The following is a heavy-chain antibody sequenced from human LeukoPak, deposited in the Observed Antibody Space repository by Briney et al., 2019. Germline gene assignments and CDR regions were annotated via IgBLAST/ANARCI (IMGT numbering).Heavy chain of an antibody. Sequence: PGGSLRLSCAASGFTLRNYWIHWVRQGPGVGLVWVSHVNGDGTSTTYADSAKGRFTVSRDDAKNTVYLQMNSLRADDTAVYFCARGRQGLGDVWGQGTTVTVSS. CDR3: ARGRQGLGDV. V-gene: IGHV3-74*01. CDR2: VNGDGTST. J-gene: IGHJ6*02. D-gene: IGHD3/OR15-3a*01. CDR1: GFTLRNYW.